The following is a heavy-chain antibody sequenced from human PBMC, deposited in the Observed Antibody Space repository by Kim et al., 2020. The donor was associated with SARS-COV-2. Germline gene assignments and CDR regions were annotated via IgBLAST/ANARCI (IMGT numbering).Heavy chain of an antibody. CDR2: ISASGANT. J-gene: IGHJ6*01. Sequence: GGSLRLSCAASEFTFSNYAMTWVRQAPGKGLEWVSSISASGANTYYSDSVKGRFTISRDNSKNTLYLQMSSLKAEETAIYYCAKEGGGPNHYDYGMDVW. V-gene: IGHV3-23*01. CDR3: AKEGGGPNHYDYGMDV. D-gene: IGHD1-26*01. CDR1: EFTFSNYA.